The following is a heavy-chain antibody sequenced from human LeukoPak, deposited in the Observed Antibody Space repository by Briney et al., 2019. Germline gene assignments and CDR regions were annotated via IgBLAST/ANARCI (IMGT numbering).Heavy chain of an antibody. CDR2: ISSSGSTI. CDR3: ARVYCSSTSCYPGGWFDP. V-gene: IGHV3-11*04. CDR1: GFTFSDYY. Sequence: VGSLRLSCAASGFTFSDYYMSWIRQAPGKGLEWVSYISSSGSTIYYADSVKGRFTISRDNAKNSLYLQMNSLRAEDTAVYYCARVYCSSTSCYPGGWFDPWGQGTLVAVSS. D-gene: IGHD2-2*01. J-gene: IGHJ5*02.